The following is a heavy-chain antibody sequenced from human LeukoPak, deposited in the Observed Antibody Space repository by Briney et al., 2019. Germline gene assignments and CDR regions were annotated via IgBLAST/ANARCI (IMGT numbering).Heavy chain of an antibody. CDR1: GGSISSGSYD. CDR2: IYTSGSS. D-gene: IGHD3-10*01. V-gene: IGHV4-61*09. CDR3: TKGRGI. Sequence: SQTLSLTCTVSGGSISSGSYDWYWIRQPAGKGLEWIGHIYTSGSSNYSPSLKSRVTISVDTSKNQFSLKLTSVTAADTAVYYCTKGRGIWGQGTLVTVSS. J-gene: IGHJ4*02.